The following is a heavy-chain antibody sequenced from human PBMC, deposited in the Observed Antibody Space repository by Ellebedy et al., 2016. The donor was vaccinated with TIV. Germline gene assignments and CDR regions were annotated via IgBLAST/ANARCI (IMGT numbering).Heavy chain of an antibody. CDR2: IIPIVGTA. Sequence: ASVKVSXXASGGTFSNYAISWVRQAPGQGLEWMGAIIPIVGTANYAQKFQDRVTIIADESTRTAYMELSSLRSEDTAVYYCARAFLRAPDGSGTYNNWLDPWGQGTLVTVSS. J-gene: IGHJ5*02. V-gene: IGHV1-69*13. D-gene: IGHD3-10*01. CDR3: ARAFLRAPDGSGTYNNWLDP. CDR1: GGTFSNYA.